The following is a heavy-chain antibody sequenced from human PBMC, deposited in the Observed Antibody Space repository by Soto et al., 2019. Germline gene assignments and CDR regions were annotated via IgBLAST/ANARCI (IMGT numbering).Heavy chain of an antibody. CDR3: AKTQQWGLPLSGGMDV. V-gene: IGHV3-23*01. CDR1: GFTFSTYG. Sequence: EVQPLESGGGLVQPRGSLRLSCAASGFTFSTYGMSWVRQAPGKGLEWVSVISGGGGDTYYAGSVKGRFTISRDNSKNTLYLEMNSLRAEDTAVYYCAKTQQWGLPLSGGMDVWGQGTTVTVSS. D-gene: IGHD6-19*01. CDR2: ISGGGGDT. J-gene: IGHJ6*02.